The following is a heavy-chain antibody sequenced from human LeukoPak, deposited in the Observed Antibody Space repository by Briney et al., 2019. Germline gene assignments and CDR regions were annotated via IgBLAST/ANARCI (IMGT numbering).Heavy chain of an antibody. CDR3: AVVDDSSGYYRDAFDI. CDR2: MNPNSGNT. V-gene: IGHV1-8*01. Sequence: ASVKVSCKASGYTFTSYDINWVRQATGQGLEWMGWMNPNSGNTGYAQKFQGRVTMTRNTSISTAYMELSSLRSEDTAVYYCAVVDDSSGYYRDAFDIWGQGTMVTVSS. D-gene: IGHD3-22*01. J-gene: IGHJ3*02. CDR1: GYTFTSYD.